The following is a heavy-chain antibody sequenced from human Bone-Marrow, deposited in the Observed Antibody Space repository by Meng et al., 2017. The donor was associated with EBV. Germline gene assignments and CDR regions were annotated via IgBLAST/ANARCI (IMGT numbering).Heavy chain of an antibody. V-gene: IGHV1-69*12. Sequence: QLVPSGAKVKRPGSSVRRASRPSIGPITTDATCWGQQAPGQGLEWLGGFIPMLGAPNYAQKFQGRVTITADESTSTHYMELSSLRSEDTAVYYCASESGRGYTPDYWGQGTLVTVSS. J-gene: IGHJ4*02. CDR2: FIPMLGAP. CDR1: IGPITTDA. CDR3: ASESGRGYTPDY. D-gene: IGHD3-10*01.